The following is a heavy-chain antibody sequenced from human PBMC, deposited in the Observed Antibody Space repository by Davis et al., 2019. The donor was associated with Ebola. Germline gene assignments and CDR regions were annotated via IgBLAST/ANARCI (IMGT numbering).Heavy chain of an antibody. CDR1: GYTFTSLG. V-gene: IGHV7-4-1*02. J-gene: IGHJ4*02. D-gene: IGHD5-24*01. CDR2: INTNTGNP. Sequence: ASVKVSCKATGYTFTSLGISWVRQAPGQGPEWMGWINTNTGNPSYAQGFTGRFVFSLDTSVSTAYLQISSLKAEDTAVYYCARGRDGYTWAYWGQGTLVTVSS. CDR3: ARGRDGYTWAY.